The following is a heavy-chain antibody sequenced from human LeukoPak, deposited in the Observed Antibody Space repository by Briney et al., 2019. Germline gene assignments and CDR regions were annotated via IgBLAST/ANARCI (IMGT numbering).Heavy chain of an antibody. CDR1: GFTFSSYS. Sequence: GGSLRLSCAASGFTFSSYSTNWVRQAPGKGLEWVSSISSSSSYIYYADSVKGRFTISRDNAKNSLYLQMNSLRAEDTAVYYCARARAGIYCSSTSCQYYFDYWGQGTLVTVSS. D-gene: IGHD2-2*01. CDR3: ARARAGIYCSSTSCQYYFDY. J-gene: IGHJ4*02. CDR2: ISSSSSYI. V-gene: IGHV3-21*01.